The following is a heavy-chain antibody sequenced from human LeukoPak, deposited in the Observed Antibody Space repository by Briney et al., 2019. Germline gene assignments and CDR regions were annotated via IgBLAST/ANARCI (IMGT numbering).Heavy chain of an antibody. CDR1: GFTVSSNY. J-gene: IGHJ4*02. CDR3: VKNDGWFHLAQ. CDR2: IKNDGSET. D-gene: IGHD6-19*01. V-gene: IGHV3-7*03. Sequence: PGGSLRLSCAASGFTVSSNYMSWVRQAPGKGLGWVGHIKNDGSETYYLDSLKGRFSISRDNTNNALYLQMNSLRVEDTAVYYCVKNDGWFHLAQWGQGTLVTVSS.